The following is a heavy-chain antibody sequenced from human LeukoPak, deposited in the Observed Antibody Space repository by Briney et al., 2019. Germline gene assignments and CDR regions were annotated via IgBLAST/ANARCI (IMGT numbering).Heavy chain of an antibody. CDR3: ARHYSRSWYQDYFDY. J-gene: IGHJ4*02. V-gene: IGHV4-61*02. D-gene: IGHD6-13*01. CDR1: GGSISSGNYY. Sequence: SETLSLTCTVSGGSISSGNYYWSWIRQPAGTGLEWIGRIYTSGSTNYNPSLKSRVSISVDTSKSQFSLKLSSVTAADTAVYYCARHYSRSWYQDYFDYWGQGTLVTVSS. CDR2: IYTSGST.